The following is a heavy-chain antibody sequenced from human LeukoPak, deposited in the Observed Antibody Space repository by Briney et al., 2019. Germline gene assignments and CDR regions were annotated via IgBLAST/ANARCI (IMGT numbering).Heavy chain of an antibody. D-gene: IGHD3-22*01. CDR3: AREDYYDRRLDY. CDR2: IYYSGST. CDR1: GGSISSSSYY. Sequence: KPSETLSLTCTVSGGSISSSSYYWAWIRQPPGKGLEWIGSIYYSGSTYYNPSLKSRVTISVDTSKNQFSLKLSSVTAADPAVYYCAREDYYDRRLDYWAQGTLVTVSS. V-gene: IGHV4-39*02. J-gene: IGHJ4*02.